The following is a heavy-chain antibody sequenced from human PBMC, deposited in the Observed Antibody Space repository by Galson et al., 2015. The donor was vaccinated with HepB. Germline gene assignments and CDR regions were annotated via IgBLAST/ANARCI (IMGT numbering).Heavy chain of an antibody. CDR3: ARVCDCSGSSCAPWCAFDI. CDR2: ISSSSSYT. Sequence: SLRLSCAASGFTFSDYYMSWIRQAPGKGLEWVSYISSSSSYTNYADSVKGRFTISRDNAKNSLYLQMNSLRAEDTAVYYCARVCDCSGSSCAPWCAFDICGQGTMVTVSS. CDR1: GFTFSDYY. J-gene: IGHJ3*02. V-gene: IGHV3-11*06. D-gene: IGHD2-15*01.